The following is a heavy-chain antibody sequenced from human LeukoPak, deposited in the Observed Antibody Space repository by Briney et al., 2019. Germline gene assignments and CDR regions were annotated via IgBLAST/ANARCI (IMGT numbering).Heavy chain of an antibody. CDR2: IYYSGST. CDR3: ARGFKSASYYYYGMDV. V-gene: IGHV4-39*07. Sequence: SETLSLTCTVSGGSISSSSYYWGWIRQPPGKGLEWIGSIYYSGSTYYNPSLKSRVTISVDTSKNQFSLKLSSVTAADTAVYYCARGFKSASYYYYGMDVWGQGTTVTVSS. CDR1: GGSISSSSYY. J-gene: IGHJ6*02.